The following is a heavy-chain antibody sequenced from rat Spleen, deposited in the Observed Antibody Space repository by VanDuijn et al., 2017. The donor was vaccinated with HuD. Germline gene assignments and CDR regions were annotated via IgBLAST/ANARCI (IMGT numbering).Heavy chain of an antibody. D-gene: IGHD1-10*01. V-gene: IGHV5-22*01. Sequence: EVQLVESGGGLVQPGRSMKLSCAASGFTFSNYDMAWVRQAPTKGLEWVASISYDGSSTYYPDSVKGRFTISRDNAKSTLYLQMDSLRSEDTASYYCERHGIYNNYGWFAYWCQGTLVTVSS. CDR1: GFTFSNYD. CDR3: ERHGIYNNYGWFAY. J-gene: IGHJ3*01. CDR2: ISYDGSST.